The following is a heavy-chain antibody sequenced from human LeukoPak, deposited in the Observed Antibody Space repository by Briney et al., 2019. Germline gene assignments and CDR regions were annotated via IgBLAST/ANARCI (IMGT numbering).Heavy chain of an antibody. CDR2: IYYSGST. V-gene: IGHV4-39*07. J-gene: IGHJ4*02. CDR3: AREEQSVGPYFDY. CDR1: GGSISSSSYY. D-gene: IGHD3-10*01. Sequence: PSETLSLTCTVSGGSISSSSYYWGWIRQPPGKGLEWIGSIYYSGSTYYNPSLKSRVTISVDTSKNQFSLKLSSVTAADTALYFCAREEQSVGPYFDYWGQGILVIASS.